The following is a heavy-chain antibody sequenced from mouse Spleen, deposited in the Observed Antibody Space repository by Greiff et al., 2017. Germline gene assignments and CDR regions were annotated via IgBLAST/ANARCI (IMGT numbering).Heavy chain of an antibody. CDR1: GFTFSSYA. V-gene: IGHV5-6-2*01. J-gene: IGHJ2*01. CDR2: INSNGGST. Sequence: EVKLVESGGGLVKPGGSLKLSCAASGFTFSSYAMSWVRQTPEKRLEWVAAINSNGGSTYYPDTVKDRFTISRDNAKNTLYLQMSSLRSEDTALYYCARHRGLYYFDYWGQGTTLTVSS. D-gene: IGHD3-3*01. CDR3: ARHRGLYYFDY.